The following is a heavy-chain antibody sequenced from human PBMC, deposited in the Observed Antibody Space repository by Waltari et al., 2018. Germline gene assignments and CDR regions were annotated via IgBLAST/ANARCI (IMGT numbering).Heavy chain of an antibody. Sequence: EVQLVESGGGLVKPGGSLRLSCAASGFTFRNAGMSWVRQAPGKGLEWVGRIRSKTDGGTTDYAAPVKGRFTISRDDSKNTLYLQMNSLKTEDTAVYYCATGRYDSSGFSWGQGTLVTVSS. D-gene: IGHD3-22*01. CDR3: ATGRYDSSGFS. CDR1: GFTFRNAG. V-gene: IGHV3-15*01. J-gene: IGHJ4*02. CDR2: IRSKTDGGTT.